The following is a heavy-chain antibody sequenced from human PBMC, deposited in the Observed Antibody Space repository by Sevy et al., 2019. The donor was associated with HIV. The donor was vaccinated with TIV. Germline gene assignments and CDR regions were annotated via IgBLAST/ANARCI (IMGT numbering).Heavy chain of an antibody. CDR1: GYSFTDYY. D-gene: IGHD5-18*01. Sequence: ASVKVSCKASGYSFTDYYMHWVRQAPGQGHEWMAWINPKNDVTNYAQKFQGRVTMTRDTSTSTAYMELTRLRSDDTAVYYCARARRVTTVYYYYGMDVWGQGTTVTVSS. J-gene: IGHJ6*02. V-gene: IGHV1-2*02. CDR3: ARARRVTTVYYYYGMDV. CDR2: INPKNDVT.